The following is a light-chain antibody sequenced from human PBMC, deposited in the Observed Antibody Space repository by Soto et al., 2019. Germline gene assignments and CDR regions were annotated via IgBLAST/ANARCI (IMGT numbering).Light chain of an antibody. J-gene: IGKJ4*01. Sequence: EIVMTQSPATLSVSPGERAILSCRASKSVNNNLAWYQQKPGQAPRLLIYGASTRATDIPARFSGSGSGTEFTLSISSLQSEDFAIYYCQQYNNWPPLTFGGGTKVEIK. CDR1: KSVNNN. CDR3: QQYNNWPPLT. V-gene: IGKV3-15*01. CDR2: GAS.